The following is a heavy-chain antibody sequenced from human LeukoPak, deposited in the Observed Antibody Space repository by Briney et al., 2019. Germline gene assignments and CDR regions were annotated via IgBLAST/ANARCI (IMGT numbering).Heavy chain of an antibody. Sequence: GASVKVSCKASGGTFSSYAISWVRQAPGQGLEWMGGIIPIFGTANYAQKFQGRVTITRDTSASTAYMELSSLRSEDTAVYYCARDLGYYYDKHQNWFDPWGQGTLVTVSS. J-gene: IGHJ5*02. CDR3: ARDLGYYYDKHQNWFDP. CDR2: IIPIFGTA. CDR1: GGTFSSYA. V-gene: IGHV1-69*05. D-gene: IGHD3-22*01.